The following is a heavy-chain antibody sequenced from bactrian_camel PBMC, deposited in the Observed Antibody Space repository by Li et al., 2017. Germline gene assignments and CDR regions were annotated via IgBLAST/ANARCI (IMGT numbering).Heavy chain of an antibody. CDR3: AARDSDVAVGHGLTVSSGRFRRRESRNDSTLKTDFGY. D-gene: IGHD1*01. Sequence: HVQLVESGGGSVQAGGSLRLSCATSDRVNIDRCFGWFRQTPGSEREAVAVIYPGDGSTDYADTVKGRFAISQDNAKNMVFLEMSDLLPEDTAMYYCAARDSDVAVGHGLTVSSGRFRRRESRNDSTLKTDFGYWGQGTQVTVS. CDR2: IYPGDGST. CDR1: DRVNIDRC. J-gene: IGHJ6*01. V-gene: IGHV3S54*01.